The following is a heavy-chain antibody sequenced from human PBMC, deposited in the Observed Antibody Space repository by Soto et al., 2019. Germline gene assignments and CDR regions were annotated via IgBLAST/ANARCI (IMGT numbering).Heavy chain of an antibody. CDR2: ISGSGGST. J-gene: IGHJ4*02. D-gene: IGHD3-16*02. V-gene: IGHV3-23*01. CDR1: GFTFSSYA. CDR3: AKDADYVWGSYRLDY. Sequence: EVQLLESGGGLVQPGGSLRLSCAASGFTFSSYAMSWVRQAPGKGLEWVSAISGSGGSTYYADSVKGRFTISRDNSKNTLYLHMSSLRAEDTAVDYGAKDADYVWGSYRLDYWCQGTLVTVSS.